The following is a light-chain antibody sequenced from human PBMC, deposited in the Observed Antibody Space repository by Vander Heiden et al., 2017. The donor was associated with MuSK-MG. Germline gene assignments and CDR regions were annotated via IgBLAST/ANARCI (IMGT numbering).Light chain of an antibody. Sequence: IEITQSPSSLSASVGDRVTITCRASQSIRSYLNWYQQKPGKAPKLLIYAASSLESGVPSRFSGSGSGTDFTLTISSLQPEDFATYYCQRSDSTAWTFGQGTQVEIK. CDR1: QSIRSY. CDR2: AAS. V-gene: IGKV1-39*01. J-gene: IGKJ1*01. CDR3: QRSDSTAWT.